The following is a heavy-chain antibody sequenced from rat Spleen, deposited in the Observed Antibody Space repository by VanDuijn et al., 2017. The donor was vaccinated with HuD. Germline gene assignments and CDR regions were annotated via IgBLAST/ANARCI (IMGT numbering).Heavy chain of an antibody. CDR2: ISTGGGNT. Sequence: EVQLVESGGGLVQPGRSLKLSCAASGFTFSNYGMAWVRQAPTKGLEWVASISTGGGNTYYRDSVKGRFTISRDNAKNTLYLQMDSLRSEDTATYYCAIRAFYNNYFDYWGQGVMVTVSS. J-gene: IGHJ2*01. CDR3: AIRAFYNNYFDY. CDR1: GFTFSNYG. D-gene: IGHD1-10*01. V-gene: IGHV5S13*01.